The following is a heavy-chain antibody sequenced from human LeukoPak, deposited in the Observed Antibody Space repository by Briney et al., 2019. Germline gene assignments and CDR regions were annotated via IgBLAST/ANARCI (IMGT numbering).Heavy chain of an antibody. CDR2: IDPHSGDT. D-gene: IGHD2-15*01. V-gene: IGHV1-2*02. CDR3: ARVRGGYCTGDRCYGDFFFDN. J-gene: IGHJ4*02. CDR1: GYNFIGYF. Sequence: ASVTVSCKTSGYNFIGYFIHWVRQAPGQGLEWMGWIDPHSGDTAYENKFQGRVTLTRDTTTTTVYMESNSLRSDDTAVYFCARVRGGYCTGDRCYGDFFFDNWGQGTLVTVTS.